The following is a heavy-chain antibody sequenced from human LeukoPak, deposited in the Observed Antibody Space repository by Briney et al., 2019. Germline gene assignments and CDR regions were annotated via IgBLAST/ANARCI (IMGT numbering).Heavy chain of an antibody. CDR3: ARRHPTVLYAFNI. D-gene: IGHD4-17*01. CDR1: GYSFTNYW. J-gene: IGHJ3*02. Sequence: GESLKISCKGSGYSFTNYWIGWVRQMPGKGLEWMGIIYPGDSDTRYSPSFQGQVTISADKSISTAYLQWSSLKASDTAMYYCARRHPTVLYAFNIWGQGTMVTVSS. CDR2: IYPGDSDT. V-gene: IGHV5-51*01.